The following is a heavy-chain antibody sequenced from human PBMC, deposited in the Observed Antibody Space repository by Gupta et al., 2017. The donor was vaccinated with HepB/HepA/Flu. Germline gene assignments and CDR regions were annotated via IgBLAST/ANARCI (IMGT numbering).Heavy chain of an antibody. CDR3: ARALYCSSTSCYTPGHWFDP. Sequence: QVQLQQWGAGLLKPSETLSLTCAVYGGSFSGYYWSWIRQPPGKGLEWIGEINHSGSTNYNPSLKSRVTISVDTSKNQFSLKLSSVTAADTAVYYCARALYCSSTSCYTPGHWFDPWGQGTLVTVSS. J-gene: IGHJ5*02. V-gene: IGHV4-34*01. CDR2: INHSGST. D-gene: IGHD2-2*02. CDR1: GGSFSGYY.